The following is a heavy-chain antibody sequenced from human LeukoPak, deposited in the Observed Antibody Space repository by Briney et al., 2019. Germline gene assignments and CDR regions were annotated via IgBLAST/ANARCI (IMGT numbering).Heavy chain of an antibody. CDR2: IYYSGST. Sequence: PSETLSLTCTVSGGSISSGGYYWSWIRQHPGKGLEWIGYIYYSGSTYYNPSLKSRVTISVDTSKNQFSLKLSSVTAADTAVYYCARRVAYYYDSSGYYGYWGQGTLVTVSS. D-gene: IGHD3-22*01. CDR3: ARRVAYYYDSSGYYGY. J-gene: IGHJ4*02. V-gene: IGHV4-31*02. CDR1: GGSISSGGYY.